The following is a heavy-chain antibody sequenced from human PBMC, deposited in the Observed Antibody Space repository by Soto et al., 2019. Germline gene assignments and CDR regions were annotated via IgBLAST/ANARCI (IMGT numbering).Heavy chain of an antibody. CDR3: AKEFQWELHAFDI. D-gene: IGHD1-26*01. Sequence: GGSLRLSCAASGFTFSPYGMHWVRQAPGKGLEWVAVMGNDGITTFYADSVKGRFTISRDNSKNTLFLQMSSLRADDTAVYYCAKEFQWELHAFDIWGQGTMVTVSS. CDR1: GFTFSPYG. CDR2: MGNDGITT. V-gene: IGHV3-30*02. J-gene: IGHJ3*02.